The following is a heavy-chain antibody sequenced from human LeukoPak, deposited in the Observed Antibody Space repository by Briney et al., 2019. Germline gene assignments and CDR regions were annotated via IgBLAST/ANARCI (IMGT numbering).Heavy chain of an antibody. Sequence: GGSLRLSCSASGFTFSSYAMHWVRQAPGKGLEYVSAISSNGGSTYYADSVKGRFTISRDNSKNTLYLQMSSLRAEVTEVDYSVKDYSSLWFGAPGFWGPGTLFTVSS. CDR2: ISSNGGST. D-gene: IGHD3-10*01. CDR3: VKDYSSLWFGAPGF. J-gene: IGHJ4*02. CDR1: GFTFSSYA. V-gene: IGHV3-64D*06.